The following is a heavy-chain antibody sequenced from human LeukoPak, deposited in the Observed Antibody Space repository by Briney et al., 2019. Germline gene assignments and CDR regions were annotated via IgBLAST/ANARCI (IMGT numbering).Heavy chain of an antibody. D-gene: IGHD1-20*01. CDR2: IWYDGSNK. CDR1: GFTFSSYG. CDR3: ARSYNWNDSQGLDY. J-gene: IGHJ4*02. V-gene: IGHV3-33*01. Sequence: PGGSLRLSCAASGFTFSSYGMHWVRQAPGKGLEWVAVIWYDGSNKYYADSVKGRFTISRDNSKNTLYLQMNSLRAEDTAVYYCARSYNWNDSQGLDYWDQGTLVTVSS.